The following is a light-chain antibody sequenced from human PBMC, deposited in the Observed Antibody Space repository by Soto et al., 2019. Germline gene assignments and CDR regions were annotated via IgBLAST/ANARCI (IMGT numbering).Light chain of an antibody. CDR2: GVT. Sequence: QSVLTQPPSASGSPGQSVTISCTGTSSDVGAYKYVSWYQQYPGKAPKLMIYGVTKRPSGVPDRFSGSKSGNTASLPVSGRQAEDEADYSCTSYVGNHIWVFGGGTKLTVL. CDR3: TSYVGNHIWV. V-gene: IGLV2-8*01. CDR1: SSDVGAYKY. J-gene: IGLJ3*02.